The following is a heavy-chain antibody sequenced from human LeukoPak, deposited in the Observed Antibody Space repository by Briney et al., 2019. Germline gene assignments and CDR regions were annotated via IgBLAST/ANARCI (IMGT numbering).Heavy chain of an antibody. Sequence: ASVKVSCKASGYTFTSYGISWVRQARGQGLEWMGWISAYTGNTNYAQKFQGRVTMTTDTSTSTAYMELRSLRSDDTAVYYCARDPIVGVTFVDVFDIWGQGTMVTVSS. J-gene: IGHJ3*02. CDR3: ARDPIVGVTFVDVFDI. D-gene: IGHD1-26*01. CDR1: GYTFTSYG. V-gene: IGHV1-18*01. CDR2: ISAYTGNT.